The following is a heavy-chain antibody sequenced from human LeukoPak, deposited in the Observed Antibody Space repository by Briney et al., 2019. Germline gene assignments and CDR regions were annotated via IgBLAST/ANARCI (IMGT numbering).Heavy chain of an antibody. Sequence: PGGSLRLSCVASGFTFSSNGMHWVRQAPGKGLEWVTFIQYDGSKKYYADSVKGRFTISRDNSKNTLYLQMNSLRAEDTAVYYCARRAGAYSHPYDYWGQGTLVTVSS. CDR2: IQYDGSKK. CDR1: GFTFSSNG. J-gene: IGHJ4*02. V-gene: IGHV3-30*02. CDR3: ARRAGAYSHPYDY. D-gene: IGHD4/OR15-4a*01.